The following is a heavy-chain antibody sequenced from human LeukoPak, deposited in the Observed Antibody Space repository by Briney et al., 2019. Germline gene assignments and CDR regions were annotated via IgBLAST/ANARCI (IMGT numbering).Heavy chain of an antibody. CDR1: GFTFSSYG. Sequence: PGGSLRLSCAASGFTFSSYGMSWVRQAPGKGLEGVSAISGSGGSTYYADSVKGRFTISRDNSKNTLYLQMNSLRAEDTAVYYCAKRSGYSYGLTAPRADFDYWGQGTLVTVSS. CDR3: AKRSGYSYGLTAPRADFDY. J-gene: IGHJ4*02. CDR2: ISGSGGST. V-gene: IGHV3-23*01. D-gene: IGHD5-18*01.